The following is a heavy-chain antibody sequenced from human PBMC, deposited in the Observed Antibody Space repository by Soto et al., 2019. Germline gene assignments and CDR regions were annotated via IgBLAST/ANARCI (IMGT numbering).Heavy chain of an antibody. CDR2: IYWDDDK. CDR3: AHRVLRTVFGLVTTTAIYFDF. J-gene: IGHJ4*02. D-gene: IGHD3-3*01. V-gene: IGHV2-5*02. Sequence: QTTLNKSGPRQVKPDKTLTLTGTSSGFSPTTRGLGVGGFVRSPGKAPKGLPLIYWDDDKRYSPSLKSRLTITKDTSKNQVVLTMADLDPADTGTYYCAHRVLRTVFGLVTTTAIYFDFWGQGTPVAVSS. CDR1: GFSPTTRGLG.